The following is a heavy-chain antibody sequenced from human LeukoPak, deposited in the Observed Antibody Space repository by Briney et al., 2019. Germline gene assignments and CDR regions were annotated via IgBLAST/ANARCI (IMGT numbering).Heavy chain of an antibody. CDR1: GGSISSYY. CDR3: ARDRNTMIRGWLDP. J-gene: IGHJ5*02. CDR2: IYYSGSP. D-gene: IGHD3-22*01. Sequence: SETLSLTCTVSGGSISSYYWSWIRQPPGKGLEWIGYIYYSGSPNYNPSLKSRVTISVDTSKTQFSLKLSSVTAADTAVYYCARDRNTMIRGWLDPCGQETLGTVSS. V-gene: IGHV4-59*01.